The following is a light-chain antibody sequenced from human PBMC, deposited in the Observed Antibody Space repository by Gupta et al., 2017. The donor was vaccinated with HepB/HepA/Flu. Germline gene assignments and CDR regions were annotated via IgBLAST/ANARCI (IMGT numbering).Light chain of an antibody. CDR1: SSDVGGHNH. CDR2: DVS. CDR3: SSYTNIRTYV. J-gene: IGLJ1*01. Sequence: QSALTQPASVSGSPGQSITISCTGTSSDVGGHNHVSWYQQHPGKVPKLMIYDVSYRPSGVSDRFSGSKSGSTASLTISGLQAEDEADYYCSSYTNIRTYVFGTGTKVTVL. V-gene: IGLV2-14*03.